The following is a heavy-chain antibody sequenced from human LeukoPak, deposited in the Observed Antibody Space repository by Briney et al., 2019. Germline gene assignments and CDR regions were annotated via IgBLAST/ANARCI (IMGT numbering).Heavy chain of an antibody. CDR1: EFTFSSYS. Sequence: PGGSLRLPCAVSEFTFSSYSMSWVRQAPGKGLEWVSYITSTSSTVYYADSVKGRFTVSRDNAKNSLYLQMNSLRDEDTAMFYCARVGDGYSVNYFDFWGQGTLVTVSS. CDR3: ARVGDGYSVNYFDF. V-gene: IGHV3-48*02. D-gene: IGHD5-24*01. CDR2: ITSTSSTV. J-gene: IGHJ4*02.